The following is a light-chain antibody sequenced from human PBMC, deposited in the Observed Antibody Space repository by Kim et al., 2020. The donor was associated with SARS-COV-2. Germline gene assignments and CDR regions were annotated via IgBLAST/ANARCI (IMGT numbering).Light chain of an antibody. Sequence: QSALTQPRSVSGSPGQSVTISCTGTNSDVGGYKYVSWYQHHPGKAPKLMIFDVSERPSGVPDRFSGSKSGNTASLTISGLQAEDEADYYCCSYAGYYTLVFGGGTQLTVL. CDR1: NSDVGGYKY. V-gene: IGLV2-11*01. CDR3: CSYAGYYTLV. CDR2: DVS. J-gene: IGLJ3*02.